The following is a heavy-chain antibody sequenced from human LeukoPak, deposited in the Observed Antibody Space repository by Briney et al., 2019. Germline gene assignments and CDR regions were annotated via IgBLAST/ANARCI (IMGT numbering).Heavy chain of an antibody. CDR1: GYTFNSYD. CDR3: ARGLAIRDLYYDSSANFDY. V-gene: IGHV1-8*01. Sequence: GASVKVSCKASGYTFNSYDINWVRQATGQGLEWMGWMNTNSGNTGYAQKFQGRVTITRNTSISTAYMELSSLRSEDTAVYYCARGLAIRDLYYDSSANFDYWGQGTLVTVSS. J-gene: IGHJ4*02. D-gene: IGHD3-22*01. CDR2: MNTNSGNT.